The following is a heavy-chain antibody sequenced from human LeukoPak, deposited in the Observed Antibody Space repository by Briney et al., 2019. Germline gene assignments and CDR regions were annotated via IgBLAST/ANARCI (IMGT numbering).Heavy chain of an antibody. J-gene: IGHJ4*02. CDR2: INHSGST. V-gene: IGHV4-34*01. CDR3: ARAPGDGYSYFDY. D-gene: IGHD5-12*01. CDR1: GGSFSGYY. Sequence: PSETLSLTCAVYGGSFSGYYWSWIRQPPGKGLEWIGEINHSGSTNYNPSLKSRVTISVDTSKNQFSLKLSSVTAADTAVYYCARAPGDGYSYFDYWGQGTLVTVSS.